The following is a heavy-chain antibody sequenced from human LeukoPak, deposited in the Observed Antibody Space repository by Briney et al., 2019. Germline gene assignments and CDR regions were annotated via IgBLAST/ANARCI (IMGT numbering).Heavy chain of an antibody. Sequence: PGGSLRLSCAASGFTFSSHWMSWVRQAPRKGLEWVANIKQDGSENYYVDFVKGRFTISRDNAKNSLYLQMNSLRAEDTAVYYCARGRYNPSITMVRGGVFDYWGQGTLVTVSS. CDR3: ARGRYNPSITMVRGGVFDY. D-gene: IGHD3-10*01. CDR2: IKQDGSEN. CDR1: GFTFSSHW. V-gene: IGHV3-7*01. J-gene: IGHJ4*02.